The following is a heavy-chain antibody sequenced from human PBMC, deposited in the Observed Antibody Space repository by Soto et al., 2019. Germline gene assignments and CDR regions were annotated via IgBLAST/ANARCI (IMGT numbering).Heavy chain of an antibody. CDR3: AKDMEPYYYDSSGQTLLDY. CDR2: ISWDGGST. CDR1: GFTFDDYT. J-gene: IGHJ4*02. Sequence: PGGSLRLSCAASGFTFDDYTMHWVRQAPGKGLEWVSLISWDGGSTYYADSVKGRFTISRDNSKNSLYLQMNSLRTEDTALYYCAKDMEPYYYDSSGQTLLDYWGQGTLVTVSS. D-gene: IGHD3-22*01. V-gene: IGHV3-43*01.